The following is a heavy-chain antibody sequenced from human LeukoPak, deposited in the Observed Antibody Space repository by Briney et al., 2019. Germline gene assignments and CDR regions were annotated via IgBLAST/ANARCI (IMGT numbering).Heavy chain of an antibody. D-gene: IGHD3-9*01. J-gene: IGHJ3*02. Sequence: GGSLRLSCAASGFTFSSYSMNWVRQAPGKGLEWVSYISSSSSTIYYADSVKGRFTISRDNAKNSLYLQMNSLRAEDTAVYYCATSRSYYDILSDAFDIWGQGTMVTVSS. CDR3: ATSRSYYDILSDAFDI. CDR2: ISSSSSTI. V-gene: IGHV3-48*01. CDR1: GFTFSSYS.